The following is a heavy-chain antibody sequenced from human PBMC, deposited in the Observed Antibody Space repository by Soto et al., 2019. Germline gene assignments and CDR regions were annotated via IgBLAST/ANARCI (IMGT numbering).Heavy chain of an antibody. CDR2: INHSGST. Sequence: QVQLQQWGAGLLKPSETLSLTCAVYGGSFSGYYWSWIRQPPGKGLEWIGEINHSGSTNYNPCLKSRVTISVDTSKNHFSLKLSSVTAADTAVYYCARGRRGLRYFDAYRFDYWGQGTLVTVSS. V-gene: IGHV4-34*01. CDR3: ARGRRGLRYFDAYRFDY. J-gene: IGHJ4*02. CDR1: GGSFSGYY. D-gene: IGHD3-9*01.